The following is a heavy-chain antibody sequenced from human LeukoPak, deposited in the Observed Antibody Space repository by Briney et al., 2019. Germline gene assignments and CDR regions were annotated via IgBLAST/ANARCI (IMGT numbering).Heavy chain of an antibody. CDR2: IYPGDSDT. D-gene: IGHD2-2*01. V-gene: IGHV5-51*01. J-gene: IGHJ3*02. Sequence: GESLKISCKGSGYRFTSYWIGWVRHMPGKGLEWMGIIYPGDSDTRYSPSFKGQVTISADKSISTAYLQWSSLKASDTAMYYCARSCTSTSCYLTDAFDIWGQGKMVTVSS. CDR3: ARSCTSTSCYLTDAFDI. CDR1: GYRFTSYW.